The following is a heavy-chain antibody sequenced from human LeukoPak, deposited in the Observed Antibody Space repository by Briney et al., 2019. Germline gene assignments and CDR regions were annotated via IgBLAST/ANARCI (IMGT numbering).Heavy chain of an antibody. CDR1: GASISSYY. D-gene: IGHD3-10*01. CDR3: ARAKSGSGSQHYYYYYTDV. V-gene: IGHV4-59*12. Sequence: SETLSLTCTVSGASISSYYWSWIRQPPGKGLEWIGYIYYSGSTNYNPSLKSRVTMSVDTSKNQFSLKLSSVTAADTAVYYCARAKSGSGSQHYYYYYTDVWGKGTTVTISS. CDR2: IYYSGST. J-gene: IGHJ6*03.